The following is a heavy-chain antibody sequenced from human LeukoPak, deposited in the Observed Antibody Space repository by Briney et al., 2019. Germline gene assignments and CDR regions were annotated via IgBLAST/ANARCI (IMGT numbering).Heavy chain of an antibody. V-gene: IGHV4-39*01. Sequence: KPSETLSLTCTVSGGSISSSSYYWGWIRQPPGKGLEWIGSIYYSGSTYYNPSLKSRVTISVDTSKNQFSLKLSSVTAADTAVYYCARVQQLVPVDYWGQGTLVTVSS. CDR3: ARVQQLVPVDY. CDR2: IYYSGST. CDR1: GGSISSSSYY. D-gene: IGHD6-13*01. J-gene: IGHJ4*02.